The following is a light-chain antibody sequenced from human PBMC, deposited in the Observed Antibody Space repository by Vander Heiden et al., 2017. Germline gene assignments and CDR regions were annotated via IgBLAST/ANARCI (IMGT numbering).Light chain of an antibody. CDR1: SSDVGNYNY. J-gene: IGLJ2*01. V-gene: IGLV2-8*01. CDR3: SSYAGNNNLV. Sequence: QSALTQPPSASGSPGQSVTISCTGTSSDVGNYNYVSWYQQHPGKAPKLMIFEVTKRPSGVPDRFSGSKSGNTASLTVSGLQAEDEADYYCSSYAGNNNLVFGGRTILTVL. CDR2: EVT.